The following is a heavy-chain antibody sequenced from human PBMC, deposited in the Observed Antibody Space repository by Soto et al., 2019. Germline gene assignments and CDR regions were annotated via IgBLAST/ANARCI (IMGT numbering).Heavy chain of an antibody. V-gene: IGHV1-3*01. D-gene: IGHD6-13*01. CDR1: GYTFTSYG. J-gene: IGHJ5*02. CDR2: INAANGDT. Sequence: ASAKVSCKASGYTFTSYGIHWVRQAPGQRPEWMGWINAANGDTKYSPKFQGTVTITRATTASTAYKQLSSLITDDTAVYSCVRRHVSATGIDWFDPWGQGTLVTVSS. CDR3: VRRHVSATGIDWFDP.